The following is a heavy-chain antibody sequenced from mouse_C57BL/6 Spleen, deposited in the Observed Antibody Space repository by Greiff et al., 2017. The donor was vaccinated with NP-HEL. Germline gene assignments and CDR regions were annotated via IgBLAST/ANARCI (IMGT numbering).Heavy chain of an antibody. J-gene: IGHJ3*01. V-gene: IGHV1-64*01. CDR3: ARDYYDYDGFAY. D-gene: IGHD2-4*01. CDR1: GYTFTSYW. CDR2: IHPNSGST. Sequence: QVQLQQPGAELVKPGASVKLSCKASGYTFTSYWMHWVKQRPGQGLEWIGMIHPNSGSTNYNEKFKSKATLTVDKSSSTAYMQLSSLTSEDSAVYYWARDYYDYDGFAYWGQGTLVTVSA.